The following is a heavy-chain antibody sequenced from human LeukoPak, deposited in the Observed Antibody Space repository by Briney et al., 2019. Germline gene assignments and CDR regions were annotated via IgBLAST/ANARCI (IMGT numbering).Heavy chain of an antibody. CDR1: GFTFSDYY. D-gene: IGHD1-26*01. Sequence: GGSLRLSCAASGFTFSDYYMSWIRQAPGKGLEWVSYISSSGSTIYYADSVKGRFTISRDNAKNSLYLQMNSLRAEDTALYYCAKDSSRRSRELKFTNWFDPWGQGTLVTVSS. V-gene: IGHV3-11*01. J-gene: IGHJ5*02. CDR3: AKDSSRRSRELKFTNWFDP. CDR2: ISSSGSTI.